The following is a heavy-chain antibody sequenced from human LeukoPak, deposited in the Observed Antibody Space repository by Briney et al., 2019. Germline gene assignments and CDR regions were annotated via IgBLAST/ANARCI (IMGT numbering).Heavy chain of an antibody. CDR1: GGSMNNYY. CDR2: IYYSGST. CDR3: ARGSCSDGTCYDNRGYFDY. Sequence: SETLSLTCSVSGGSMNNYYWSWIRQPPGKGLEWIGYIYYSGSTKYNPSLKSRVTISVGTSKNQFSLKLSSVTAADTAVYYCARGSCSDGTCYDNRGYFDYWGQGTLVTVSS. D-gene: IGHD2-15*01. J-gene: IGHJ4*02. V-gene: IGHV4-59*08.